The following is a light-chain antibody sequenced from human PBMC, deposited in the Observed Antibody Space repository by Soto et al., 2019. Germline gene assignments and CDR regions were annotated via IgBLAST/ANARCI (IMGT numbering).Light chain of an antibody. Sequence: EIVLTQSPGTLSLSPGERATLSCRASQSVSSSYLAWYQQKPGQAPRLLIYGASSRATGIPDRFSGSGSGTDFTLTISRLEPEDFAVYYCQLYGSFVQGTKLEIK. CDR3: QLYGS. CDR2: GAS. V-gene: IGKV3-20*01. J-gene: IGKJ2*01. CDR1: QSVSSSY.